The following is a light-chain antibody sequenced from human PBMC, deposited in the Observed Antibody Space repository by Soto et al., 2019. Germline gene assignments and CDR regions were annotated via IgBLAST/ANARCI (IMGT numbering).Light chain of an antibody. Sequence: DIVITRSPSSLSSSVGDRVTITCQAIQDISNYLNWYQQKPGKAPKLLIYDASNLETGVPSRFSGSGSGTDLTFTISSLQPEDIATYYCQQCDNLPITFGQGTRLEIK. CDR3: QQCDNLPIT. J-gene: IGKJ5*01. V-gene: IGKV1-33*01. CDR1: QDISNY. CDR2: DAS.